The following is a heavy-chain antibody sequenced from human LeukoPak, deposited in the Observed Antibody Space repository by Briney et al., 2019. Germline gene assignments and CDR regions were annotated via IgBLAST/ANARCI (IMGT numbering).Heavy chain of an antibody. CDR2: ISSLSGTI. CDR1: GFTFSSYS. V-gene: IGHV3-48*01. J-gene: IGHJ4*02. Sequence: GGALRLSCVASGFTFSSYSMNWVRQAPGEGLEWVSYISSLSGTIYYADSVKGRFTISRDNSKSTLSLQMNSLSAEDTAIYYCATYRQVLLPFESWGQGTLVTVSS. CDR3: ATYRQVLLPFES. D-gene: IGHD2-8*02.